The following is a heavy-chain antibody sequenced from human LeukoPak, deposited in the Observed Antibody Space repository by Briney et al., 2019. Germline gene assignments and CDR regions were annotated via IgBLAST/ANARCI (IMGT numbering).Heavy chain of an antibody. V-gene: IGHV3-23*01. D-gene: IGHD6-13*01. J-gene: IGHJ4*02. CDR1: GLTVINSA. CDR2: ITDSGDST. CDR3: AKISGIPASSDYYFEY. Sequence: GGSLRLSRSASGLTVINSAMRWVRQAPGKGLECVLSITDSGDSTYYADSVKGPFTISRDNSKNTLYLRVNRLRAEDTAVYYCAKISGIPASSDYYFEYWGQGTLVTVSS.